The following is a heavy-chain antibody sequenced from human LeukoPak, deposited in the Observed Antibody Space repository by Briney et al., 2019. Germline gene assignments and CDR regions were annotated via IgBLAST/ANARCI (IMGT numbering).Heavy chain of an antibody. D-gene: IGHD6-19*01. V-gene: IGHV4-34*01. CDR1: GGSFSGYY. J-gene: IGHJ4*02. Sequence: SETLSLTCAVYGGSFSGYYWSWIRQPPGKGLEWIGEINHSGSTNYNPSLKSRVTISVDTSKNQFSLKLSSVTAADTAVYYCARTGYSTGWDRFSFVYWGQGTLVTVSS. CDR3: ARTGYSTGWDRFSFVY. CDR2: INHSGST.